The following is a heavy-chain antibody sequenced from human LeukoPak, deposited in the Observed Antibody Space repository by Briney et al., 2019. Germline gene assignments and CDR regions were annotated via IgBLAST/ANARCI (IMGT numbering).Heavy chain of an antibody. D-gene: IGHD3-16*01. Sequence: PGGSLRLSCAASGFTFSHYWMHWVRQAPGKGLEWVSRINERATIISYADSVKGRFTISRENARNTLYLQMNSLTAEDTAVYYCVRDLILVWTPGDDFDHWGQGTLVTVSS. V-gene: IGHV3-74*01. CDR1: GFTFSHYW. CDR2: INERATII. J-gene: IGHJ4*02. CDR3: VRDLILVWTPGDDFDH.